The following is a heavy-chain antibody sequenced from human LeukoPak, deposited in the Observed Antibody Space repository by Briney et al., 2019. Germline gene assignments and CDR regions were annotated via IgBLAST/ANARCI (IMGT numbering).Heavy chain of an antibody. D-gene: IGHD3-3*01. CDR1: GFTFSSHA. J-gene: IGHJ4*02. Sequence: HSGGSLRLSCAASGFTFSSHAMAWVRQAPGKGLEWVSAIGGRGGSTYYADSVKGRFTISRDNSKNTLYLQMNSLRAEDTALYYCARDPGVVAFHYFDFWGQGTLVTVSS. V-gene: IGHV3-23*01. CDR3: ARDPGVVAFHYFDF. CDR2: IGGRGGST.